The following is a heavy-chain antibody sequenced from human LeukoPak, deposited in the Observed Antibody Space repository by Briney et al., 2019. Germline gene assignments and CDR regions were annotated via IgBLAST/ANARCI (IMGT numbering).Heavy chain of an antibody. CDR2: INPNSGGT. CDR1: GYTFTGYY. D-gene: IGHD3-10*01. Sequence: ASVKVSCKASGYTFTGYYMHWVRQAPGQGLEWMGWINPNSGGTNYAQKFQGRVTMTRDTSISTAYMELSRLRSDDTAVYYCARDQFYGPGSQDYWGQGTLVTVSS. V-gene: IGHV1-2*02. CDR3: ARDQFYGPGSQDY. J-gene: IGHJ4*02.